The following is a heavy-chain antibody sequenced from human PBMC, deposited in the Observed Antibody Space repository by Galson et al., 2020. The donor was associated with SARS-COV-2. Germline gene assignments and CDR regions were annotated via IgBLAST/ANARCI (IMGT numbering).Heavy chain of an antibody. CDR3: ARGGGGYSYGYFFDF. CDR1: GSTFSSYE. CDR2: ITGSGSTI. D-gene: IGHD5-18*01. Sequence: GESLKISCAASGSTFSSYEMNWVRPAPGKGLEWISYITGSGSTIYYSDSVKGRFTISRDNAKNSLYLQMNSLRAEDTAVYYCARGGGGYSYGYFFDFWGQGTLVTVSS. V-gene: IGHV3-48*03. J-gene: IGHJ4*02.